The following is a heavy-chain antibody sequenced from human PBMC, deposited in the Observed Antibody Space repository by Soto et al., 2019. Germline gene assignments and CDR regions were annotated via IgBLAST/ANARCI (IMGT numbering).Heavy chain of an antibody. D-gene: IGHD5-12*01. V-gene: IGHV4-59*01. CDR3: ARAAVGDGYDDACDI. CDR1: GGSISPYY. Sequence: QVQLQESGPGLVKPSETLSLTCTVSGGSISPYYWSWIRQPPGKGLEWIGYIYYSGSTSYNPSLRSRVTISVDTSRSQFSLSLGAVTAADTAVYYCARAAVGDGYDDACDIWGQGTKVTVSS. CDR2: IYYSGST. J-gene: IGHJ3*02.